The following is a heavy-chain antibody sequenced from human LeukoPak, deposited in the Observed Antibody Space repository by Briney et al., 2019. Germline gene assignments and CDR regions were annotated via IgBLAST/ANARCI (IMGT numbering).Heavy chain of an antibody. D-gene: IGHD6-13*01. CDR3: ARLLYSSSWYVDY. V-gene: IGHV3-33*01. CDR1: GFTFSNYG. J-gene: IGHJ4*02. Sequence: GGSLRLSCAASGFTFSNYGMHWVRQAPGKGLEWVALLWYDGANKNYADSVKGRFTISRDNAKNSLYLQMNSLRAEDTAVYYCARLLYSSSWYVDYWGQGTLVTVSS. CDR2: LWYDGANK.